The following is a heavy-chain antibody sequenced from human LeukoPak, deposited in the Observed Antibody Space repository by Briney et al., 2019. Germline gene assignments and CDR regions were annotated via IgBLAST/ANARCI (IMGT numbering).Heavy chain of an antibody. Sequence: GASVKVSCKASGGTFNSYAISWVRQAPGQGLEWMGGIIPIFGTTNYAREFRGRVTLTADKSTRTAYMELSSLRSEDTAVYYCAGGGPTMIVAPGDAFDIWGQGTMVTVSS. CDR1: GGTFNSYA. CDR3: AGGGPTMIVAPGDAFDI. CDR2: IIPIFGTT. J-gene: IGHJ3*02. V-gene: IGHV1-69*06. D-gene: IGHD3-22*01.